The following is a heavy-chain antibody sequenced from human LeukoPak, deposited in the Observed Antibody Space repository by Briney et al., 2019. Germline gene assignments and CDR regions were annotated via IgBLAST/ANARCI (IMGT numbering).Heavy chain of an antibody. D-gene: IGHD3-10*01. V-gene: IGHV4-61*10. CDR3: ARGGYYGSGNDFRFDP. J-gene: IGHJ5*02. CDR2: IYYSGST. CDR1: SGSISSSNYY. Sequence: SETLSLTCTVSSGSISSSNYYWSWIRQPAGKGLEWIGYIYYSGSTNYNPSLKSRVTISVDTSKNQFSLKLSSVTPADTAVYYCARGGYYGSGNDFRFDPWGQGTLVTVSS.